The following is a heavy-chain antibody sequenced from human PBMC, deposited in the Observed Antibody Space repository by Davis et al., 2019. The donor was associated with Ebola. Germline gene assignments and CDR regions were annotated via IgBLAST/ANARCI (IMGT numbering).Heavy chain of an antibody. CDR3: ARGRTRKQQLATETTYYYYGMDV. CDR1: VGTLSSHA. J-gene: IGHJ6*02. V-gene: IGHV1-69*06. CDR2: IIPIFGTA. Sequence: SVTVPCKASVGTLSSHANSWVRQAPGQALEWTGGIIPIFGTANYAQKFQGRVTITADKSTSTAYMQLSSLRSEDTAVYYCARGRTRKQQLATETTYYYYGMDVWGQGTTVTVSS. D-gene: IGHD6-13*01.